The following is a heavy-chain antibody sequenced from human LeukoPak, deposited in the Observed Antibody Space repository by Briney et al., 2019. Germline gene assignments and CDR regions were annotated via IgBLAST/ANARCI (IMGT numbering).Heavy chain of an antibody. CDR2: IKPDGTYT. J-gene: IGHJ4*02. CDR1: GLIFSSDW. V-gene: IGHV3-74*01. Sequence: TGGSLRLSCASSGLIFSSDWMYWVRQAPGRGPVWVSGIKPDGTYTHYADSVKGRFTISRDNAKNSLYLQINSPRDEDMAVYYCARVGSEWLVNDYWGQGALVTVSS. D-gene: IGHD6-19*01. CDR3: ARVGSEWLVNDY.